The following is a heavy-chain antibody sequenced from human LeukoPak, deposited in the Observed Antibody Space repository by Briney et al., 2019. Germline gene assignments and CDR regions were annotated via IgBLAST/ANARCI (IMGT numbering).Heavy chain of an antibody. Sequence: GASVKVSCKVSGYTLTELSMHWVRQAPGKGLEWMGGFDPEDGETIYAQKFQGRVTMTEDTSTETAYMELSSLRSEDTAVYYCATGPTVTTGTPDYWGQGTLVTVSS. V-gene: IGHV1-24*01. J-gene: IGHJ4*02. CDR2: FDPEDGET. D-gene: IGHD4-11*01. CDR1: GYTLTELS. CDR3: ATGPTVTTGTPDY.